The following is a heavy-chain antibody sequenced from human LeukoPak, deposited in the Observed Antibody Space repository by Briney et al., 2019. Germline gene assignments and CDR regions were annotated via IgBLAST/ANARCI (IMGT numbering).Heavy chain of an antibody. CDR2: MYTSGST. CDR1: GGSISSYY. Sequence: SETLSLTCSVSGGSISSYYWSWIRQPAGKQPEWIGRMYTSGSTYYNPSLKSRVTMSADTSKNQFSLKLTSVTAADTSVYYCARYTRYGDYNWFDPWGQGTLVTVSS. V-gene: IGHV4-4*07. D-gene: IGHD4-17*01. J-gene: IGHJ5*02. CDR3: ARYTRYGDYNWFDP.